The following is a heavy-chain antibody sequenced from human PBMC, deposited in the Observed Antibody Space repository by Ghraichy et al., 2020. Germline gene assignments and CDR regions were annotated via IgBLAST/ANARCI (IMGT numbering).Heavy chain of an antibody. CDR1: GGSINDF. Sequence: SETLSLTCIVSGGSINDFWAWIRQPPGEGLEWIGSLSYNGRTFYNPSLKSRLTISGDTSTNHVSLTLSSVTAADSGVYYCARQPQAKSRYDQWGRGTLVSVSS. CDR3: ARQPQAKSRYDQ. V-gene: IGHV4-39*01. J-gene: IGHJ5*02. CDR2: LSYNGRT.